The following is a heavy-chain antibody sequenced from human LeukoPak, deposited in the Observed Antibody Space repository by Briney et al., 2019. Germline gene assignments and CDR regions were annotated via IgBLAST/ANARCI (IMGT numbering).Heavy chain of an antibody. D-gene: IGHD1-1*01. CDR1: GYTFTGYY. CDR2: INPNSGGT. Sequence: ASVKVSCKASGYTFTGYYMHWVRQAPGQGLEWMGWINPNSGGTNYAQKFQGRVTMTRDTSISTAYMELSSVTAADTAVYYCAKQPQSLELGYFDLWGRGTLVTVSS. J-gene: IGHJ2*01. V-gene: IGHV1-2*02. CDR3: AKQPQSLELGYFDL.